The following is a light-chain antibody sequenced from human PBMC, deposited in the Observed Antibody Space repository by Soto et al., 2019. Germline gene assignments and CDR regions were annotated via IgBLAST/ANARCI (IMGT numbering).Light chain of an antibody. Sequence: DIQMTQSPSSLSASVGDRVTITCRASQSISSYLNWYQQKPGKATKLLIYAASSLQSGVPSRFSGSGSGTAFTLTISSLQPEDFATYYCQQSYSTPLTFGGGTKVEIK. CDR2: AAS. J-gene: IGKJ4*01. CDR3: QQSYSTPLT. CDR1: QSISSY. V-gene: IGKV1-39*01.